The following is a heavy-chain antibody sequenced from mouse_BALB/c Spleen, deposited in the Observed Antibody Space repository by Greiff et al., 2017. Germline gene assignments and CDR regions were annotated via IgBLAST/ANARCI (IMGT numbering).Heavy chain of an antibody. D-gene: IGHD2-4*01. J-gene: IGHJ2*01. CDR3: ARDDYYYFDY. CDR2: ISSGSSTI. V-gene: IGHV5-17*02. CDR1: GFTFSSFG. Sequence: EVQGVESGGGLVQPGGSRKLSCAASGFTFSSFGMHWVRQAPEKGLEWVAYISSGSSTIYYADTVKGRFTISRDNPKNTLFLQMTSLRSEDTAMYYCARDDYYYFDYWGQGTTLTVSS.